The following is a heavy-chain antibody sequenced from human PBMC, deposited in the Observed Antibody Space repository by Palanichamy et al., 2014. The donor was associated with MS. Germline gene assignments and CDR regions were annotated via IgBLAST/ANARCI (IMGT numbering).Heavy chain of an antibody. Sequence: QVQLVQSGAEVKRPGASVKVSCKASGYTFTSYDINWVRQAPGQEPEWMGWMKPISGDTGYAQKFEGRVTATRSTSIDTAYMELGSLTSEDTAVYYCTRGFQGSKYWGQGTLVTVSS. D-gene: IGHD4-11*01. V-gene: IGHV1-8*01. J-gene: IGHJ4*02. CDR2: MKPISGDT. CDR1: GYTFTSYD. CDR3: TRGFQGSKY.